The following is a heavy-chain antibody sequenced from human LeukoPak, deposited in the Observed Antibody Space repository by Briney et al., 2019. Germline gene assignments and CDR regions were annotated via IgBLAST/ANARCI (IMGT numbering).Heavy chain of an antibody. V-gene: IGHV3-30*02. CDR2: IRYDGSNK. J-gene: IGHJ3*02. D-gene: IGHD3-10*01. Sequence: PGGSLRLSCAASGFTFSSYGMHWVRQAPGKGLEWVAFIRYDGSNKYYADSVKGRFTISRDNSKNTLYLQMNSLRAEDTAVYYCAKDFHYYYGSGSYLDAFDIRGQGTMVTVSS. CDR3: AKDFHYYYGSGSYLDAFDI. CDR1: GFTFSSYG.